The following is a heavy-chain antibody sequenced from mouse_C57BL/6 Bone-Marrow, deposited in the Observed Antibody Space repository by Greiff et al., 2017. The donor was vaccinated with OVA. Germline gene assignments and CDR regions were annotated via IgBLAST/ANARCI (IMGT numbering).Heavy chain of an antibody. D-gene: IGHD2-3*01. CDR3: TTVGYYWFAY. J-gene: IGHJ3*01. V-gene: IGHV14-4*01. Sequence: EVQLQESGAELVRPGASVKLSCTASGFNIKDDYMHWVKQRPEQGLEWIGWIDPENGDTEYASKFQGKATITADTSSNTAYLQLSSLTSEDTAVYYCTTVGYYWFAYWGQGTLVTVSA. CDR1: GFNIKDDY. CDR2: IDPENGDT.